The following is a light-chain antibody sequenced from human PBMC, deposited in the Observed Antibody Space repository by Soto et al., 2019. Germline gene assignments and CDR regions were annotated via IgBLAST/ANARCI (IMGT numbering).Light chain of an antibody. Sequence: QSALTQPASVSGSPGQSITISCTGTSSDVGGYNYVSWYQQHPGKAPKLMIYEVSNRPSGVSNRFSGSESGNKASLTISGLQAEDEADYYCSSYTSSSTYYVFGPGTKVTVL. J-gene: IGLJ1*01. CDR2: EVS. V-gene: IGLV2-14*01. CDR1: SSDVGGYNY. CDR3: SSYTSSSTYYV.